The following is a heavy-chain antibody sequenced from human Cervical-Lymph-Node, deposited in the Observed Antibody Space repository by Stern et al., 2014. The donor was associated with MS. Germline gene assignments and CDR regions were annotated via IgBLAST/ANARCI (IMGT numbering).Heavy chain of an antibody. CDR3: ARSVRLVRSSTNGWLAP. Sequence: VQLVESGAEVKKPGASVKISCKASEYTFTGYYIHWVRQAPGHGLEWMGWINPNSGDKNYAQKFQGWVTMTRDTSIGTAYLELSSLRSNDTAVYYCARSVRLVRSSTNGWLAPWGQGTLVTVSP. D-gene: IGHD2-2*01. V-gene: IGHV1-2*04. J-gene: IGHJ5*02. CDR1: EYTFTGYY. CDR2: INPNSGDK.